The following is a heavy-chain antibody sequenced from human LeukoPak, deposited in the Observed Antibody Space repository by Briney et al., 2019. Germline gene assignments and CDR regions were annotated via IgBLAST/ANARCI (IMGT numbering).Heavy chain of an antibody. V-gene: IGHV1-69*13. CDR1: GGTFSSYA. D-gene: IGHD3-3*01. Sequence: ASVKVSCKASGGTFSSYAISWVRQAPGQGLEWMGGIIPIFGTANYAQKFQGRVTITADESTSTAYMELGSLRSEDTAVYYCARDPSAIFGVVIAPDGYYYYGMDVWGQGTTVTVSS. J-gene: IGHJ6*02. CDR3: ARDPSAIFGVVIAPDGYYYYGMDV. CDR2: IIPIFGTA.